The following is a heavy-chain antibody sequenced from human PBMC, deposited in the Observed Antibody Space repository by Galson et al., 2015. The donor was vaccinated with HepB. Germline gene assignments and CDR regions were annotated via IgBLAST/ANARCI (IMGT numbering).Heavy chain of an antibody. CDR2: IIPIFGTA. J-gene: IGHJ4*02. V-gene: IGHV1-69*13. Sequence: SVKVSCKAPGGTFSSYAISWVRQAPGQRLEWMGGIIPIFGTANYAQKFQGRVTITADESTSTAYMELSSLRSEDTAVYYCASDHGYNSGYWGQGTLVTVSS. CDR1: GGTFSSYA. D-gene: IGHD5-24*01. CDR3: ASDHGYNSGY.